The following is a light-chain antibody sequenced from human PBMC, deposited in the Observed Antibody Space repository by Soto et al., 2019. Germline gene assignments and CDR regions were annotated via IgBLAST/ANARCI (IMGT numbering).Light chain of an antibody. CDR1: RDVSSY. J-gene: IGKJ2*01. CDR3: QQLSYYPRT. Sequence: IQMTQSPSSLSATVGDRVTITCRASRDVSSYLVWYQQKPGKAPELLIYAASTLQSGVPLRFSGSGSGTEFTLTISSLQPEDFATYYCQQLSYYPRTFGKGTKLEI. V-gene: IGKV1-9*01. CDR2: AAS.